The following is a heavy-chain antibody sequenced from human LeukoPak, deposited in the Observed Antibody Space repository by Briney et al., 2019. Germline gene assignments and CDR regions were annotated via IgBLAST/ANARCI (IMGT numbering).Heavy chain of an antibody. J-gene: IGHJ3*02. Sequence: GGSLRLSCAASGFTFSHYGMHWVRQAPGKGLEWVAVIWYDGSNKYYADSVKGRFTISRENSKNMTYLQMNSLRAEDTAVYYCARGRGMVITGDASDIWGQGTMVTVSS. CDR2: IWYDGSNK. D-gene: IGHD2-21*01. V-gene: IGHV3-33*01. CDR3: ARGRGMVITGDASDI. CDR1: GFTFSHYG.